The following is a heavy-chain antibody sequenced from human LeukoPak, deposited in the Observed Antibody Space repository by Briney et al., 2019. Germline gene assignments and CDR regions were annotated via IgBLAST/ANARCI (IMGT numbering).Heavy chain of an antibody. J-gene: IGHJ3*02. Sequence: SETLSLTCTVSGGSISSYYWSWIRQPPGKGLEWIGYIYYSGSTNYNPSLKSRVTISVDTSKNQFSLKLSSVTAADTGVYYCARGHYVVVTAADDAFDIWGQGTMVTVSS. CDR1: GGSISSYY. CDR3: ARGHYVVVTAADDAFDI. D-gene: IGHD2-2*01. V-gene: IGHV4-59*01. CDR2: IYYSGST.